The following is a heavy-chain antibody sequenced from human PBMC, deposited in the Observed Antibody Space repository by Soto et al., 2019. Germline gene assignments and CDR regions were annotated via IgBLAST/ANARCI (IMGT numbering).Heavy chain of an antibody. CDR3: ARGDSKDCSNGVCSFFYNHDMEV. CDR2: INPKSGGT. Sequence: ASVKVSCKASGYSFTDYHIHWVRQAPGQGLEWLGRINPKSGGTSTAQKFQGWVTMTTDTSISTASMELTRLTSVDTAIYYCARGDSKDCSNGVCSFFYNHDMEVWG. J-gene: IGHJ6*02. CDR1: GYSFTDYH. V-gene: IGHV1-2*04. D-gene: IGHD2-8*01.